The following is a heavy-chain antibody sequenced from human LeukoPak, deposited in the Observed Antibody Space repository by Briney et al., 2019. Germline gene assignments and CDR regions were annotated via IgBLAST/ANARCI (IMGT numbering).Heavy chain of an antibody. V-gene: IGHV4-59*01. J-gene: IGHJ4*02. CDR3: ARETRGVNDY. CDR2: IYYSGST. D-gene: IGHD3-10*01. CDR1: GGSISSYY. Sequence: PSETLSLTCTVSGGSISSYYWSWIRQPPGEGLEWIGYIYYSGSTNYNPSLKSRVTISVDTSKNQFSLKLSSVTAAYTAAYYCARETRGVNDYWGQGTLVTVSS.